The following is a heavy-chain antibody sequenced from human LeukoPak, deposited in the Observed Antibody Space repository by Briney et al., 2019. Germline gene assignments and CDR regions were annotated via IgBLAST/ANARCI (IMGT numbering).Heavy chain of an antibody. Sequence: GGSLRLCCAASGFTFRSFAMCCVRQATGMGLEGVSGIIGSGRTIFYADSVKGRFPISRDNSKHTLYLQMNSLRAEDTAIYYCAKKEGDTYFSWYMDVWGKGTTVTVSS. V-gene: IGHV3-23*01. D-gene: IGHD2-21*01. CDR3: AKKEGDTYFSWYMDV. CDR1: GFTFRSFA. J-gene: IGHJ6*03. CDR2: IIGSGRTI.